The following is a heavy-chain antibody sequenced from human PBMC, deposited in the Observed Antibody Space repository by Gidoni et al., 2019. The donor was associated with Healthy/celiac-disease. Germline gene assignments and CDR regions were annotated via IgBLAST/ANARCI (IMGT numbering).Heavy chain of an antibody. CDR2: ISGSGGST. J-gene: IGHJ3*02. Sequence: EVQLLESAGGLVQPGGSLRLSCAASGFTFSSSAMSWVRQAPGKGLEWVSAISGSGGSTYYADTVKGRFTISRDNTKNTLYLQMNSLRAEDTAVYYGAKDTDQLGICCDAFDIWGQGTMVTVSS. V-gene: IGHV3-23*01. D-gene: IGHD7-27*01. CDR1: GFTFSSSA. CDR3: AKDTDQLGICCDAFDI.